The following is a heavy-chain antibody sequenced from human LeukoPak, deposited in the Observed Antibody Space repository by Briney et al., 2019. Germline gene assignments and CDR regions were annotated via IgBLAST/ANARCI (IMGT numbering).Heavy chain of an antibody. CDR3: ARDIAVAGYGLAY. J-gene: IGHJ4*02. D-gene: IGHD6-19*01. CDR1: GGTFSSYA. Sequence: SVKVSCKASGGTFSSYAISWVRQAPGQGLEWMGRIIPIFGIANYVQKFQGRVTITADKSTSTAYMELSSLRSEDTAVYYCARDIAVAGYGLAYWGQGTLVTVSS. V-gene: IGHV1-69*04. CDR2: IIPIFGIA.